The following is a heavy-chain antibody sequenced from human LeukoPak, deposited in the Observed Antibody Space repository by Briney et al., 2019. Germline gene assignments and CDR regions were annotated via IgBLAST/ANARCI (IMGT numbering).Heavy chain of an antibody. CDR3: ARLYGDYDY. J-gene: IGHJ4*02. D-gene: IGHD4-17*01. Sequence: PGGSLRLSCAASGFTFSSYSMNWVRQAPGKGLEWVSYISSSSSTIYYADSVKGRFTISRDNAKNSLYLQMNGLRAEDTAVYYCARLYGDYDYWGQGTLVTVSS. V-gene: IGHV3-48*01. CDR2: ISSSSSTI. CDR1: GFTFSSYS.